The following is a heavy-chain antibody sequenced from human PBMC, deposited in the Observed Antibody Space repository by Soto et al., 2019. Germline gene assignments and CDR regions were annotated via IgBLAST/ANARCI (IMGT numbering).Heavy chain of an antibody. CDR2: INPSGGST. Sequence: GASVKVSCKASGHTFTSYYMHWVRQAPGQGLEWMGIINPSGGSTSYAQKFQGRVTMTRDTSTSTVYMELSSLRSEDTAVYYCARDASSPITIFGVVIPQFNRFAPWGQGTLVTVSS. J-gene: IGHJ5*02. CDR1: GHTFTSYY. CDR3: ARDASSPITIFGVVIPQFNRFAP. V-gene: IGHV1-46*01. D-gene: IGHD3-3*01.